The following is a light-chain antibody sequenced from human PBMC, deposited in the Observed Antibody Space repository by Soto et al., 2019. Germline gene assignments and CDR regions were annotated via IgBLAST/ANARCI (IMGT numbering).Light chain of an antibody. V-gene: IGLV1-47*01. CDR3: AAWDAGVRGPA. J-gene: IGLJ2*01. Sequence: QSVLTQPPSASGTHGQRVTISCSGSSSNIGSKYVYWYQQLPGTAPKLLMYRNNQRPSGVPDRFSGSKSGTSASLAISGLRSDDEADYYCAAWDAGVRGPAFGGGTKLTVL. CDR1: SSNIGSKY. CDR2: RNN.